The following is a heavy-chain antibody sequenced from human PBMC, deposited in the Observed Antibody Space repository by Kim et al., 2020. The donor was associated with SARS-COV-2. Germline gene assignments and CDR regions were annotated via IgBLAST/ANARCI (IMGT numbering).Heavy chain of an antibody. CDR2: INAVGPT. CDR3: ASGDGYPNGLGY. CDR1: GFAVTSTY. D-gene: IGHD4-17*01. V-gene: IGHV3-66*01. Sequence: GGSLRLSCTASGFAVTSTYMSWVRQAPGKGLEWVSVINAVGPTYYAASVKGRFIISRDSSTNTLLLQLNSLPVDDTAVFYCASGDGYPNGLGYWDQGTT. J-gene: IGHJ6*02.